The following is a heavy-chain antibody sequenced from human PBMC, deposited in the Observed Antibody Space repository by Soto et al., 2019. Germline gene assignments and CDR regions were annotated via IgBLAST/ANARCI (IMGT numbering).Heavy chain of an antibody. CDR3: ARQYSSSFPYYYYGMDV. J-gene: IGHJ6*02. V-gene: IGHV1-3*01. D-gene: IGHD6-6*01. CDR2: INAGNGNT. CDR1: GYTFTSYA. Sequence: ASVEVSCKASGYTFTSYAIHWVRQAPGQRLEWMGWINAGNGNTKYSQKFQGRVTITRDTSASTAYMELSSLRSEDTAVYYCARQYSSSFPYYYYGMDVWGQGTTVTVSS.